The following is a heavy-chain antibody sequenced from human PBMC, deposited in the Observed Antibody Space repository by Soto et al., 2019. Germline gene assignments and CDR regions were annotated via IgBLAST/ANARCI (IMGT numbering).Heavy chain of an antibody. CDR3: AREPREGLRGDAFDI. D-gene: IGHD4-17*01. Sequence: QVQLVQSGAEVKKPGASVKVSCKASGYTFTGYYMHWVRQAPGQGLEWMGWINPNSGGTNYAQKFQGWVTMTRDTSISTAYMELSRLRSDDTAVYYCAREPREGLRGDAFDIWGQGTMVTVSS. J-gene: IGHJ3*02. V-gene: IGHV1-2*04. CDR1: GYTFTGYY. CDR2: INPNSGGT.